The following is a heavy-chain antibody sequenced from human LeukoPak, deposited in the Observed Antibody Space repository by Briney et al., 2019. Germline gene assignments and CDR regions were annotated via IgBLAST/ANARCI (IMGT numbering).Heavy chain of an antibody. CDR3: AREGGYVLRYFDWLETSPLQAFDI. J-gene: IGHJ3*02. V-gene: IGHV4-30-2*01. D-gene: IGHD3-9*01. CDR2: IYHSGCT. CDR1: GGSISSGGYS. Sequence: PSQTLSLTCAVSGGSISSGGYSWSWIRQPPGKGLEWIGYIYHSGCTYYNPSLKSRVTISVDRSKNQFSLKLSSVTAADTAVYYCAREGGYVLRYFDWLETSPLQAFDIWGQGTMVTVSS.